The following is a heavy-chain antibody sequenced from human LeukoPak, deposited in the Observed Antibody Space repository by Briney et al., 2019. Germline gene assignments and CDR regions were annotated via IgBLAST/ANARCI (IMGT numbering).Heavy chain of an antibody. D-gene: IGHD3-22*01. Sequence: ASVKVSYEASGYTFTSYGISWVRQAPEQGLEWMGWISAYNGNTNYAQKLQGRVTMTTDTSTSTAYMELRSLRSDDTAVYYCRSYYYDSSGLDAFDIWGQGTMVTVSS. CDR2: ISAYNGNT. CDR1: GYTFTSYG. V-gene: IGHV1-18*01. J-gene: IGHJ3*02. CDR3: RSYYYDSSGLDAFDI.